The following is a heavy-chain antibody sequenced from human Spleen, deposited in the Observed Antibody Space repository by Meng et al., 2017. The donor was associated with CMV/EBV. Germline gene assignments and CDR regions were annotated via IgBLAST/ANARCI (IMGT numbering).Heavy chain of an antibody. D-gene: IGHD3-10*01. CDR2: IKQDGSEK. CDR1: GFTFSTYW. J-gene: IGHJ3*02. V-gene: IGHV3-7*01. Sequence: GESLKISCAASGFTFSTYWMSWVRQAPGKGLEWVATIKQDGSEKYYVDSVRGRFTISRDNAKNSLYLQMNSLRAEDTAVYYCSREGQMLLDDAFDIWGQGTMVTVSS. CDR3: SREGQMLLDDAFDI.